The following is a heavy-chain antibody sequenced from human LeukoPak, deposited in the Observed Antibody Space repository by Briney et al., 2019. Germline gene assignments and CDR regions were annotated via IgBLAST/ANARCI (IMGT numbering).Heavy chain of an antibody. D-gene: IGHD5-18*01. CDR2: INSDGSST. J-gene: IGHJ4*02. V-gene: IGHV3-74*01. CDR3: AREPGYSYGYLDY. CDR1: GFTFSSYW. Sequence: GGSLRLSCAASGFTFSSYWMHWVRQAPGKGLVWVSRINSDGSSTSYADSVKGRFTISRGNAKNTLYLQMNSLRAEDTAVYYCAREPGYSYGYLDYWGQGTLVTVSS.